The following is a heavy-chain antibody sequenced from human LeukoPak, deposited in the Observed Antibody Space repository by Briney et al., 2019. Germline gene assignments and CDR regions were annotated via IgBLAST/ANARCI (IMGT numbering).Heavy chain of an antibody. CDR1: GFTFGDYA. CDR3: AKGLINDWSALGY. CDR2: ISGSGGTT. D-gene: IGHD3-9*01. J-gene: IGHJ4*02. V-gene: IGHV3-23*01. Sequence: GGSLRLSCTVSGFTFGDYAMTWVRQAPGKGLEWVSAISGSGGTTYYADPLKGRFTLSRDNSKNTLYLQINSLRVEDTAVYYCAKGLINDWSALGYWGQGTLVTVSS.